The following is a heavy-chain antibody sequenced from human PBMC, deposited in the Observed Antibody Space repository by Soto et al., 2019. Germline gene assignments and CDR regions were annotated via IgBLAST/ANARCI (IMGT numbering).Heavy chain of an antibody. J-gene: IGHJ6*02. CDR3: ARDRDYYDSTGMDV. V-gene: IGHV4-30-4*01. CDR2: IYYSGST. D-gene: IGHD3-22*01. Sequence: SETLSLACTVSGVCIISWDYYWRWIRQPPGKGLEWIGYIYYSGSTYYNPSLKSRVTISVDTSKNQFSLKLSSVTAADTAVYYCARDRDYYDSTGMDVWGQGTTVTVSS. CDR1: GVCIISWDYY.